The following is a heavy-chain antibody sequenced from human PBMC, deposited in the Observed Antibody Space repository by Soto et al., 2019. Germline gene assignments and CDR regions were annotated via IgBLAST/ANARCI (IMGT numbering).Heavy chain of an antibody. CDR2: ISAYNGNT. Sequence: ASVKVSCKASGYTFTSYGISWVRQAPGQGLEWMGWISAYNGNTYYAQKFQGRVTMNTDTPTRTIYMELRSLRSDDTAVYYCARYLQFYSDSSGYRDVFDIWGQGTKVTVSS. CDR1: GYTFTSYG. CDR3: ARYLQFYSDSSGYRDVFDI. V-gene: IGHV1-18*01. J-gene: IGHJ3*02. D-gene: IGHD3-22*01.